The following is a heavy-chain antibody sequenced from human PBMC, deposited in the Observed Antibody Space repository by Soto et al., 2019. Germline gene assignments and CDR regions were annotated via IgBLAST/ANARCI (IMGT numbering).Heavy chain of an antibody. CDR1: GGSFSCYY. CDR2: INHSGST. D-gene: IGHD5-12*01. CDR3: ARSGPVAMTYYYYYGMDV. Sequence: SETLSLTCAVYGGSFSCYYWSWIRQPPGKGLEWIGEINHSGSTNYNPSLKSRVTISVDTSKNQFSLKLSSVTAADTAVYYCARSGPVAMTYYYYYGMDVWGQGTTVTVSS. J-gene: IGHJ6*02. V-gene: IGHV4-34*01.